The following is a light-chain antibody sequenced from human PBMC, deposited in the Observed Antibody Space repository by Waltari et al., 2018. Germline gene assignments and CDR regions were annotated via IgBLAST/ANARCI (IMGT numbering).Light chain of an antibody. V-gene: IGLV1-51*01. CDR2: DND. CDR1: SSNIGNNF. J-gene: IGLJ2*01. CDR3: GTWDTSLSGVV. Sequence: QSVLTQPPSVSAAPGQRVTISCSGTSSNIGNNFVSWYQQMPGTAPKVLISDNDKRPSGIPDRFSGSKAGTSATLDITGLQTGDEADYYCGTWDTSLSGVVFGGGTKLTVL.